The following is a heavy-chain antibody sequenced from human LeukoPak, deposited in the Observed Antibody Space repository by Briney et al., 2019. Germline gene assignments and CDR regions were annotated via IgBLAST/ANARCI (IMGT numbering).Heavy chain of an antibody. CDR3: ARENSWPFDY. J-gene: IGHJ4*01. Sequence: GGSQSLLCAASGFPFSSYSLNWVSQAPGKGLEWVSYISSSSSTIYYADSVKGRFTISRDNAKNSLYLQMNSLRDEDTAVYYCARENSWPFDYWGHRVLVSSSS. V-gene: IGHV3-48*02. CDR2: ISSSSSTI. D-gene: IGHD6-13*01. CDR1: GFPFSSYS.